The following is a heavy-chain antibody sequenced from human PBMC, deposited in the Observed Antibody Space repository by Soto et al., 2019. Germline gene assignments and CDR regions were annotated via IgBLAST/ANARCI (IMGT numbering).Heavy chain of an antibody. V-gene: IGHV4-59*01. Sequence: SETLSLTCTVSGGSISSYYWSWIRQPPGKGLEWIGYIYYSGSTNYNPSLKSRVTISVDTSKNQFSLKLSSVTAADTAVYYCARGQPQRRLTIPLDAFDIWGQGTMVTVSS. CDR2: IYYSGST. D-gene: IGHD6-19*01. CDR3: ARGQPQRRLTIPLDAFDI. CDR1: GGSISSYY. J-gene: IGHJ3*02.